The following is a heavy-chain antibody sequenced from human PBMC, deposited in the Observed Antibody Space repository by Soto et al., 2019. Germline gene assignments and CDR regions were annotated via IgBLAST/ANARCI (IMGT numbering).Heavy chain of an antibody. Sequence: GGSLRLSCAASGFTFTSYVMSWVRQAPGKGLEWVAGISGGGSTAFYADSVKGRFTISRDNAKNTVVLQMDSLRAEDTAIYYCAKDSNKYSSSLRGRYFDYWGQGTLVTVSS. CDR2: ISGGGSTA. CDR1: GFTFTSYV. D-gene: IGHD3-22*01. J-gene: IGHJ4*02. V-gene: IGHV3-23*01. CDR3: AKDSNKYSSSLRGRYFDY.